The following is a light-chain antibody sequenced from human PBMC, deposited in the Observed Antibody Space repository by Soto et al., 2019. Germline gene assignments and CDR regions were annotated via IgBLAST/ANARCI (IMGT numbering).Light chain of an antibody. V-gene: IGLV2-14*03. Sequence: QSALTQPASVFGSPGQSITISCTGTSSDVGGYNFVSWYQQHPGKAPKLMIYEVSNRPSGVSNRFSGSKSGNTASLTISGLQREDEADYYCSSYTTSSTVVFGTGTKVTVL. CDR1: SSDVGGYNF. J-gene: IGLJ1*01. CDR3: SSYTTSSTVV. CDR2: EVS.